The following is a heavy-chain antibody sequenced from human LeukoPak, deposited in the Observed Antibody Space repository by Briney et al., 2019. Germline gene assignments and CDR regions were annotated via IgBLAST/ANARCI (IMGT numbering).Heavy chain of an antibody. Sequence: GGSLRLSCAASGFTFDDYAMHWVRQAPGKGLEWVSGISWNSGSIGYADSVKGRFTISRDNAKNSLYLQMNSLRAEDMALYYCAKSTDSSGYWDAFDIWGQGTMVTVSS. CDR2: ISWNSGSI. J-gene: IGHJ3*02. CDR3: AKSTDSSGYWDAFDI. V-gene: IGHV3-9*03. D-gene: IGHD3-22*01. CDR1: GFTFDDYA.